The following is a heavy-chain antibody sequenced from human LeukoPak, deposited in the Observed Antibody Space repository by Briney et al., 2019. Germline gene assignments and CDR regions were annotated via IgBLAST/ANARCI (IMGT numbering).Heavy chain of an antibody. CDR3: ARVIRDYYDSSGYYSDY. J-gene: IGHJ4*02. D-gene: IGHD3-22*01. V-gene: IGHV4-39*01. CDR1: GGSISSSSYY. CDR2: IYYSGST. Sequence: PSETLSLTCTVSGGSISSSSYYWGWIRQPPGKGLEWIGSIYYSGSTYYNPSLKSRVTISVDTSKNQFPLKLSSVTAADTAVYYCARVIRDYYDSSGYYSDYWGQGTLVTVSS.